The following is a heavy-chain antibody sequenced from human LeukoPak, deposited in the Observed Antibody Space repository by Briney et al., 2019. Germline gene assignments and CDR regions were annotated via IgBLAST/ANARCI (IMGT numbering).Heavy chain of an antibody. CDR2: STPNSGGT. CDR3: ATPHYESRGLYVDAIDI. V-gene: IGHV1-2*06. Sequence: ASVTLSCSASGYTLTAYYLALVRQPPGQGLEWMGRSTPNSGGTTYAQKYHGRVTMSRETSIGTAYMEMSSLRANDTAVYFCATPHYESRGLYVDAIDIWGQGTMVTVSS. D-gene: IGHD3-22*01. CDR1: GYTLTAYY. J-gene: IGHJ3*02.